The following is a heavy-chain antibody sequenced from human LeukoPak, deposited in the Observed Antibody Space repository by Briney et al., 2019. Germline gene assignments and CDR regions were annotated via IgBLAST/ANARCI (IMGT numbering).Heavy chain of an antibody. D-gene: IGHD2-15*01. V-gene: IGHV1-18*01. Sequence: GASVKVSCKASGYTFTSYGISWVRQAPGQGLEWMGWISAYNGSTNYAQKLQGRVTMTTDTSTSTAYMELRSLRSDDTAVYYCATVVAATFFDYWGQGTLVTVSS. CDR2: ISAYNGST. CDR3: ATVVAATFFDY. J-gene: IGHJ4*02. CDR1: GYTFTSYG.